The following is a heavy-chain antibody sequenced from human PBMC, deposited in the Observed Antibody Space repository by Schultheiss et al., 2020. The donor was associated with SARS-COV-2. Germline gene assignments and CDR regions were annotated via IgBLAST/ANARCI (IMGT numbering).Heavy chain of an antibody. Sequence: GGSLRLSCSASGFTFSSYAMHWVRQAPGRGLEWVAVIWYDGSNKYYADSVKGRFTISGDNSKNTLYLQMNSLRVDDTAVYYCAKEGEEMGSSWGQGTLVTVSS. CDR1: GFTFSSYA. D-gene: IGHD3-16*01. J-gene: IGHJ4*02. V-gene: IGHV3-30*04. CDR2: IWYDGSNK. CDR3: AKEGEEMGSS.